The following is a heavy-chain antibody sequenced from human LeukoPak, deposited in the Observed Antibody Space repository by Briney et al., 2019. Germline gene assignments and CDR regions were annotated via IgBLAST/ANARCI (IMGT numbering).Heavy chain of an antibody. D-gene: IGHD4-11*01. CDR1: GFTFDDYG. CDR2: ISGSGGST. Sequence: GGSLRLSCAASGFTFDDYGMSWVRQAPGKGLGWVSAISGSGGSTYYADSVKGRFTISRDNSKNTLYLQMNSLRAEDTAVYYCARGLMTTVTYYYYYMDVWGKGTTVTVSS. J-gene: IGHJ6*03. V-gene: IGHV3-23*01. CDR3: ARGLMTTVTYYYYYMDV.